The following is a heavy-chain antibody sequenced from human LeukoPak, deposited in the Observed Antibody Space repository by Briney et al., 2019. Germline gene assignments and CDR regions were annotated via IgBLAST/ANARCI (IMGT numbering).Heavy chain of an antibody. Sequence: PGGSLRLSCAASGFTFSSYSMNWVRQAPGKGLEWVSSISSSSSYIYYADSVKGRFTISRDNAKNSLYLQMDSLRAEDTAVYYCASYYYDSSGYYFDIWGQGTMVTVSS. V-gene: IGHV3-21*01. CDR2: ISSSSSYI. CDR1: GFTFSSYS. CDR3: ASYYYDSSGYYFDI. J-gene: IGHJ3*02. D-gene: IGHD3-22*01.